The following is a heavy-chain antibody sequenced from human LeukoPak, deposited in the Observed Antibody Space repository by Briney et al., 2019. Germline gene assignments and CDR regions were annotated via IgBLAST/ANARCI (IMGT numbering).Heavy chain of an antibody. CDR1: GFTFSSYA. V-gene: IGHV3-64*01. CDR3: ARGRREWLFAVAFDI. D-gene: IGHD3-3*01. CDR2: ISSNGGST. Sequence: PGGSLRLSCAASGFTFSSYALNWVRQAPGKGLEYVSAISSNGGSTYYANSVKGRFTISRDNSKNTLYLQMGSLRADDMAVYYCARGRREWLFAVAFDIWGQGTMVTVSS. J-gene: IGHJ3*02.